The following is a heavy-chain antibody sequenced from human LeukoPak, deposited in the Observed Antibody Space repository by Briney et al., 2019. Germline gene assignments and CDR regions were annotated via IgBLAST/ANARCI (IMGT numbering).Heavy chain of an antibody. CDR3: AIQTTYYYDSSGYSTLLPDY. Sequence: SVKVSCKASGGTFSSYAISWVRQAPGQGLEWMGGIIPIFGTANYAQKFQGRVTITTDESTSTAYMELSSLRSEDTAVYYCAIQTTYYYDSSGYSTLLPDYWGQGTLVTVSS. CDR1: GGTFSSYA. CDR2: IIPIFGTA. D-gene: IGHD3-22*01. J-gene: IGHJ4*02. V-gene: IGHV1-69*05.